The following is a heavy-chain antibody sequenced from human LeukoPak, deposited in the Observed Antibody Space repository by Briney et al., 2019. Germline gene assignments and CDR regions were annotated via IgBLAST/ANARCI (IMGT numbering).Heavy chain of an antibody. CDR1: GFPFSTFW. Sequence: GGSLRLSCAASGFPFSTFWMTWVRLAPGKGLEWVANIIQDGSERYYVDSVKGRFTISRDNAKNSLFLQMNSLRAEDTAVYYCAREGASTISHAFDVWGQGTMVTVSS. J-gene: IGHJ3*01. V-gene: IGHV3-7*01. CDR3: AREGASTISHAFDV. CDR2: IIQDGSER. D-gene: IGHD3-16*01.